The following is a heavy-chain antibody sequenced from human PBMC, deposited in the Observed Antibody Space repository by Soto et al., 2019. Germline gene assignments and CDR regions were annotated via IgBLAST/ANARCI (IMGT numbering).Heavy chain of an antibody. Sequence: SVKVSCKASGGTFSSYAISWVRQAPGQGLEWMGGIIPIFGTANYAQKFQGRVTITADESTSTAYMELSSLRSEDTAVYYCALGLLKREWGSSGYYSTGHFDYWGQGTLVTVSS. CDR3: ALGLLKREWGSSGYYSTGHFDY. J-gene: IGHJ4*02. D-gene: IGHD3-22*01. CDR2: IIPIFGTA. V-gene: IGHV1-69*13. CDR1: GGTFSSYA.